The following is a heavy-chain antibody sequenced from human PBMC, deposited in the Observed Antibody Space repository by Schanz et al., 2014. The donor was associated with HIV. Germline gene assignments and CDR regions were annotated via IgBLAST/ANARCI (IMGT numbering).Heavy chain of an antibody. J-gene: IGHJ4*02. D-gene: IGHD4-17*01. V-gene: IGHV3-21*06. CDR3: ARDLHDYGDARTDY. Sequence: EVQLVESGGGLVKPGGSLRISCVASGFSFSSFSMNWVRQAPGKGLEWVSSIGSGGGYKYYADSVNGRFTISRDNAKNSLHLQMSRLGAEDTAVYYCARDLHDYGDARTDYWGQGILVTVSS. CDR2: IGSGGGYK. CDR1: GFSFSSFS.